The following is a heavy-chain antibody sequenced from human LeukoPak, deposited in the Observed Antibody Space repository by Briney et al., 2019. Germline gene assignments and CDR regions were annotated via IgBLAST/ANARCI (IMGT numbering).Heavy chain of an antibody. Sequence: KPSETLSLICNVSGDSISRSSQYWGWIRQPPGKGLEWIGSIVHSGSSNYNPSLKSRVTMSVDTSKNQFSLKLTSVTAADTAVYYCVRDLAGSNYGDYWGQGTLVTVSS. CDR2: IVHSGSS. V-gene: IGHV4-39*07. J-gene: IGHJ4*02. D-gene: IGHD4-11*01. CDR1: GDSISRSSQY. CDR3: VRDLAGSNYGDY.